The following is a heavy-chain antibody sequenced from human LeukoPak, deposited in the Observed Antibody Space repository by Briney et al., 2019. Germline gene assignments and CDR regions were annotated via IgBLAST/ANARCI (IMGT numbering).Heavy chain of an antibody. CDR1: GYTFTSYG. Sequence: ASVKVSCKASGYTFTSYGISWVRQAPGQGLEWMGWISAYNGNTNYAQKLQGRVSMTTDTSTSTAYMDLRSLRSDDTAVYYCARDGVDTAMALFDYWGQGTLVTVSS. CDR3: ARDGVDTAMALFDY. D-gene: IGHD5-18*01. CDR2: ISAYNGNT. V-gene: IGHV1-18*01. J-gene: IGHJ4*02.